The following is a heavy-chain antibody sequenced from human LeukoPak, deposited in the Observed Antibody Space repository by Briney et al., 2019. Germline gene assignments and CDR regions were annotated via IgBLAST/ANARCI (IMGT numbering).Heavy chain of an antibody. Sequence: GSLRLSCAVSGFTFSSYVMSWVRQAPGKGLEWIGEINHSGSTNYNPSLKSRVTISVDTSKNQFSLKLSSVTAADTAVYYCARGLGYSYGLYYFDYWGQGTLVTVSS. V-gene: IGHV4-34*01. D-gene: IGHD5-18*01. J-gene: IGHJ4*02. CDR1: GFTFSSYV. CDR2: INHSGST. CDR3: ARGLGYSYGLYYFDY.